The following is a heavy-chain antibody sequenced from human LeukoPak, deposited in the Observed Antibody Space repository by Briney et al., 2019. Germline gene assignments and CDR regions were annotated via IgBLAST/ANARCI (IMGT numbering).Heavy chain of an antibody. V-gene: IGHV4-34*01. Sequence: SETLSLTCAVYGGSFSGYYWSWIRQPPGKGLEWIGEINHSGSTNYNPSLKSRVTISVDTSKNQFSPKLSSVTAADTAVYYCARGRRGGRAMELHWFDPWGQGTLVTVSS. CDR1: GGSFSGYY. CDR2: INHSGST. CDR3: ARGRRGGRAMELHWFDP. D-gene: IGHD1-7*01. J-gene: IGHJ5*02.